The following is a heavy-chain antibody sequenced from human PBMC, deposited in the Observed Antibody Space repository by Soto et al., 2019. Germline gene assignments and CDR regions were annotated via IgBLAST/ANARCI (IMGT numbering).Heavy chain of an antibody. CDR2: IIPIFGTA. CDR3: ARGWGYDSNDYYYAY. CDR1: GGTFSRHA. J-gene: IGHJ4*02. V-gene: IGHV1-69*01. Sequence: QVQLVQSGAEVRKPGSSVKVSCKASGGTFSRHAISWVRQAPGQGLEWMGGIIPIFGTANHAQKFQGRVTIIADASTSTVYMELSSLRSVDTAMYYCARGWGYDSNDYYYAYWGQGTLVIVSS. D-gene: IGHD3-22*01.